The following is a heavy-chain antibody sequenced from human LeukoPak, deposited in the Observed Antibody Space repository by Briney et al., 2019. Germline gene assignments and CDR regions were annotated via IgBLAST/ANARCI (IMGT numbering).Heavy chain of an antibody. J-gene: IGHJ4*02. Sequence: GGSLRLSCAASGFTFSSYAMSWVRQAPGKGLKWVSGISGSGDSTYYADSVKGRFTISRDSSKNTVCVQMNSLRVEDAAVYYCARGAFFTWRQLGYYFDYWGQGTLVTVSS. D-gene: IGHD5-18*01. V-gene: IGHV3-23*01. CDR3: ARGAFFTWRQLGYYFDY. CDR2: ISGSGDST. CDR1: GFTFSSYA.